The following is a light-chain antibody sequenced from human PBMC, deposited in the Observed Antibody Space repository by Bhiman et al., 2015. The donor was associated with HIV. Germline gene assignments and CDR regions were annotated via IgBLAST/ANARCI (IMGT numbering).Light chain of an antibody. CDR1: SSDVGGYNY. CDR2: DVS. J-gene: IGLJ3*02. CDR3: TSYSSRNTLGV. V-gene: IGLV2-14*03. Sequence: QSALTQPASVSGSPGQSITISCTGTSSDVGGYNYVSWYQQHPGKAPKLLIYDVSNRPSGVSNRFSGSKSGNTASLTISGLQAEDEADYYCTSYSSRNTLGVFGAGTKLTVL.